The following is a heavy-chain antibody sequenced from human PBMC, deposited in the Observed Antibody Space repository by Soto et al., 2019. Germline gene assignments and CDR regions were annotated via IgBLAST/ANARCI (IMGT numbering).Heavy chain of an antibody. V-gene: IGHV4-59*01. Sequence: SETLSLTCSVSGGSISGSYWSWIRQSPGKGLEWLGYVYYTGSTNYSPSLRSRVSISVDTSKNEFSLRLSSVTAADPAVYFCARSVAVPGAHIDYWGQGTQVTVSS. J-gene: IGHJ4*02. CDR1: GGSISGSY. CDR2: VYYTGST. D-gene: IGHD6-19*01. CDR3: ARSVAVPGAHIDY.